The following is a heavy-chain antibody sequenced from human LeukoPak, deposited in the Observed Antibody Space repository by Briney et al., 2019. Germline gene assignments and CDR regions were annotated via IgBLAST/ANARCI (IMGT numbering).Heavy chain of an antibody. CDR1: GDSINSLGL. CDR2: MYLSGTT. J-gene: IGHJ4*02. V-gene: IGHV4-4*02. CDR3: AGLVGRYSSGLYYYYFDY. D-gene: IGHD3-22*01. Sequence: PSETLSLTCTVSGDSINSLGLWSWVRQPPGKGLEWIGEMYLSGTTHSNPSVKSRVTISIDKSKNQFFLNLGSVTAADTAVYYCAGLVGRYSSGLYYYYFDYWGQGTLVTVSS.